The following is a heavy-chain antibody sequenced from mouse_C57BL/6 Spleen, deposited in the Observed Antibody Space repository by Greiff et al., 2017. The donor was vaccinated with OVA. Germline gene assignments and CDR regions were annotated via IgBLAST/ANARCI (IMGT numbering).Heavy chain of an antibody. Sequence: ESGPGLVKPSQSLSLTCSVTGYSITSGYYWNWIRQFPGNKLEWMGYISYDGSNNYNPSLKNRISITRDTSKNQFFLKLNSVTTEDTATYYCAYDSSGGFDYWGQGTTLTVSS. CDR1: GYSITSGYY. J-gene: IGHJ2*01. CDR2: ISYDGSN. D-gene: IGHD2-4*01. CDR3: AYDSSGGFDY. V-gene: IGHV3-6*01.